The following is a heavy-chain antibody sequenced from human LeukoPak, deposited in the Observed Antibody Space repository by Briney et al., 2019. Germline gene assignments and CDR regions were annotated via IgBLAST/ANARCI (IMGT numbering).Heavy chain of an antibody. D-gene: IGHD2-15*01. V-gene: IGHV1-18*01. CDR1: GYTFTSYG. J-gene: IGHJ5*02. CDR3: ARFCGGGSCRFDP. CDR2: ISAYNGNT. Sequence: ASVKVSCKASGYTFTSYGISWVRQAPGQGLECMGWISAYNGNTNYAQKFQGRVTMTTDTSTTTAYMELRSLRSDDTAVYYCARFCGGGSCRFDPWGQGTLVTVSS.